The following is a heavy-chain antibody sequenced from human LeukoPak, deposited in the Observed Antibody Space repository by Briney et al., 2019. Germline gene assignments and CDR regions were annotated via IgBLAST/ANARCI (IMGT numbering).Heavy chain of an antibody. CDR3: ARANPLYETYYFDY. D-gene: IGHD5/OR15-5a*01. V-gene: IGHV3-21*01. CDR2: ITSSSSYI. J-gene: IGHJ4*02. Sequence: TGGSLRLSCAASGFTFSSYSMNWVRQAPGKGLEWVSSITSSSSYIYYADSVKGRFTISRDNAKNSVYLQMNSLRAEDTAVYYCARANPLYETYYFDYWGQGTLVTVSP. CDR1: GFTFSSYS.